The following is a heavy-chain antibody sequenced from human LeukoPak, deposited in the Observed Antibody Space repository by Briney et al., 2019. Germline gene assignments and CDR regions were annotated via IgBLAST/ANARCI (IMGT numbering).Heavy chain of an antibody. Sequence: GGSLRLSCAASGFTFSSYGMHWVRQAPGKGLEWVAFIRYDGSNKYYADSVKGRFTISRDNSKNTLYLQMNSLRAEDTAVYYCAKVKMPYCSGGSCYSYYFDYWGQGTLVTVSS. CDR2: IRYDGSNK. CDR1: GFTFSSYG. D-gene: IGHD2-15*01. J-gene: IGHJ4*02. CDR3: AKVKMPYCSGGSCYSYYFDY. V-gene: IGHV3-30*02.